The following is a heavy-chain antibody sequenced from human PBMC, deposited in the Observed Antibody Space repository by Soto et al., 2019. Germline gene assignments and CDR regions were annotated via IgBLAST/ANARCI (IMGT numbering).Heavy chain of an antibody. CDR3: ARVGSGYYPDYYYYYGMDV. D-gene: IGHD3-22*01. Sequence: GGSLRLSCAASGFTFSSYAMHWVRQAPGKGLEWVAVISYDGSNKYYADSVKGRFTISRDNSKNTLYLQMNSLRAEDTAVYYCARVGSGYYPDYYYYYGMDVWGQGTTVTVSS. V-gene: IGHV3-30-3*01. CDR2: ISYDGSNK. CDR1: GFTFSSYA. J-gene: IGHJ6*02.